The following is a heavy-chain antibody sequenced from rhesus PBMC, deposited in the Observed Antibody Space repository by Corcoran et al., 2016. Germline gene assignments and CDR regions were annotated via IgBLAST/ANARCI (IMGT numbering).Heavy chain of an antibody. CDR2: IYGNSAST. D-gene: IGHD5-24*01. J-gene: IGHJ4*01. V-gene: IGHV4-143*01. CDR1: GGSISGYYY. Sequence: QVQLQESGPGLVKPSETLSLTCTVSGGSISGYYYWRWIRQPPGQGLEWLGGIYGNSASTYYNPSLKSRVTISKDTSKNQFSLKLSSVTAADTAVYYCARIYTVGTALFDYWGQGVLVTVSS. CDR3: ARIYTVGTALFDY.